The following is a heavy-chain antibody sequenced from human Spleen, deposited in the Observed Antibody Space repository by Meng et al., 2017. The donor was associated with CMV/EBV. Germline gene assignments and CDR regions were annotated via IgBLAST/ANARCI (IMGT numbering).Heavy chain of an antibody. D-gene: IGHD6-6*01. CDR1: GGSFSGYY. V-gene: IGHV4-34*01. J-gene: IGHJ4*02. Sequence: SETLSLTCAVYGGSFSGYYWSWIRQPPGKGLEWIGEINHSGSTNYNPSLKSRVTISVDTSKNQFSLKLSSVTAADTAVYYCAKGSSAGWLYFDYWGQGTLVTVSS. CDR3: AKGSSAGWLYFDY. CDR2: INHSGST.